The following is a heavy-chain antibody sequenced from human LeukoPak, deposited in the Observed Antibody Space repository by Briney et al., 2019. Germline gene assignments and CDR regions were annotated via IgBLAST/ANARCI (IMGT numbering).Heavy chain of an antibody. Sequence: PGGSLRLSCAASGFIFSNYWMAWVRQAPGKGLEWVANIDQDGSEKYYVDSVKGRFTISRDNSKKSLYLQMNSLRAEDSAVYYCARRSGSYLFYFDCWGQGTLVTVSS. CDR3: ARRSGSYLFYFDC. D-gene: IGHD1-26*01. CDR1: GFIFSNYW. V-gene: IGHV3-7*04. J-gene: IGHJ4*02. CDR2: IDQDGSEK.